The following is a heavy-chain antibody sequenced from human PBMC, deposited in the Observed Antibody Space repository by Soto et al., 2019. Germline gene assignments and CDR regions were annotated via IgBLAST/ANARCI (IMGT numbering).Heavy chain of an antibody. CDR2: INTDGSST. J-gene: IGHJ3*02. D-gene: IGHD6-13*01. V-gene: IGHV3-74*01. CDR1: GFTFSSYW. CDR3: ASGYSSTWYNAFDI. Sequence: EVQLVESGGDLVQPGGSLRLSCAASGFTFSSYWMHGVRQAPGKGLVWVSRINTDGSSTNYADSVKGRFTISRDNAKNTLFLQMNSLRDEDTAVYYCASGYSSTWYNAFDIWGQGTMVTVSS.